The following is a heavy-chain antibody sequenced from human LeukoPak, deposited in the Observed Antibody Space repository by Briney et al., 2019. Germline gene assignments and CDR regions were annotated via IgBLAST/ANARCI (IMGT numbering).Heavy chain of an antibody. V-gene: IGHV1-2*02. J-gene: IGHJ4*02. CDR1: GYTFTGYY. CDR3: ARTIAARADLDY. Sequence: ASVKVSCKASGYTFTGYYLHWVRQAPGQGLEWMAWINPNTGGTNYAQNFQGRVTVTRDTSISTAYMELSRLTSDDTAVYYCARTIAARADLDYWGQGTVDNVSP. CDR2: INPNTGGT. D-gene: IGHD6-6*01.